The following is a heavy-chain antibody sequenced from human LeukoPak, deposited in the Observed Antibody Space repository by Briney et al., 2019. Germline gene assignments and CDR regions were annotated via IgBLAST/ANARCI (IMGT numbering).Heavy chain of an antibody. V-gene: IGHV4-39*07. D-gene: IGHD2-2*03. J-gene: IGHJ4*02. CDR3: ARATLDPPHPAGY. CDR1: GGSTSSSGYY. Sequence: SETVSLACTVSGGSTSSSGYYWGWIRQPPGKGLEWIGSIYHSGSTYYNPSLKSRVTISVDTSKNQFSLKLSSVTAADTAVYYCARATLDPPHPAGYWGQGTLVTVSS. CDR2: IYHSGST.